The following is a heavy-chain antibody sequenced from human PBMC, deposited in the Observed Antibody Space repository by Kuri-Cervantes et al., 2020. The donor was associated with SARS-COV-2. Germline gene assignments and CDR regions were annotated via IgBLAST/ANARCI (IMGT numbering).Heavy chain of an antibody. CDR1: GGSISSGGYY. V-gene: IGHV4-31*03. D-gene: IGHD3-10*01. CDR3: ARSSGGYDARFDP. J-gene: IGHJ5*02. Sequence: SETLSLTCTVSGGSISSGGYYWSWIRQHPGKGLEWIGYTYYSGSTYYNPSLKSRVTISVDTSKNQFSLKLSSVTAADTAVYYCARSSGGYDARFDPWGQGTLVTSPQ. CDR2: TYYSGST.